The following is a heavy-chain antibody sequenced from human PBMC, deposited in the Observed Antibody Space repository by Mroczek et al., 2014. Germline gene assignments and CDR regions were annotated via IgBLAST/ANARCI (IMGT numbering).Heavy chain of an antibody. Sequence: VQLVESGAEVKKPGESLKISCKGSGYSFTSYWIGWVRQMPGKGLEWMGIIYPGDSDTRYSPSFQGQVTISADKSISTAYLQWSSLKASDTAMYYCARSNGGVVRGVIITNPRENWFDPWGQGTLVTVSS. D-gene: IGHD3-10*01. V-gene: IGHV5-51*03. CDR1: GYSFTSYW. J-gene: IGHJ5*02. CDR3: ARSNGGVVRGVIITNPRENWFDP. CDR2: IYPGDSDT.